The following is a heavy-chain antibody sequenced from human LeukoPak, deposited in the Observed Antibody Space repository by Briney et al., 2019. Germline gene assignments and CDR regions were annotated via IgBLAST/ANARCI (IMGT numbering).Heavy chain of an antibody. Sequence: SVTVSCTASVCTFTIYAISWVRQAPGQGLEWMGGIIPIFGTANYAQKFHGRGTITADESTSTAYMELSSLRSEDTAVYYCARSCSGGSCYSGYYYMDVWGKGTTVTVSS. CDR3: ARSCSGGSCYSGYYYMDV. D-gene: IGHD2-15*01. CDR1: VCTFTIYA. J-gene: IGHJ6*03. V-gene: IGHV1-69*01. CDR2: IIPIFGTA.